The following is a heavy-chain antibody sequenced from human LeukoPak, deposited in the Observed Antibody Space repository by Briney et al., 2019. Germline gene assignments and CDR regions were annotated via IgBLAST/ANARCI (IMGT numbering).Heavy chain of an antibody. CDR2: IYSSSRYI. D-gene: IGHD6-6*01. CDR3: ARDEYSSTFDY. V-gene: IGHV3-21*01. J-gene: IGHJ4*02. Sequence: GGSLRLSCAACGFTFCNYWMGWVRPAPGQGLEWVSSIYSSSRYIYYADSVKGRFTISRDNAKNSLYLQMNSLRAEDTAVYYCARDEYSSTFDYWGQGTLVTVSS. CDR1: GFTFCNYW.